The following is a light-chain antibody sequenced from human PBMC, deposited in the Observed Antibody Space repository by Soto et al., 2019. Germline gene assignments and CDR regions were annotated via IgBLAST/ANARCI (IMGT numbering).Light chain of an antibody. V-gene: IGLV2-14*01. J-gene: IGLJ2*01. CDR1: SSDVGGYNY. CDR2: DVS. CDR3: SSYTSSSTLEVV. Sequence: QSVLTQPASVSGSPGQSITISCTGTSSDVGGYNYVSWYQQHPGKAPKLMIYDVSNRPSGVSNRFSGSKSGNTASLTISGLQAEDEADYYCSSYTSSSTLEVVFGGGTKVTGL.